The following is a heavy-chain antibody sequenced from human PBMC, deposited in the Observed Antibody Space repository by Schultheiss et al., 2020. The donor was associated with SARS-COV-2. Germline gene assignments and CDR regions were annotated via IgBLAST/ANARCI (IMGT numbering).Heavy chain of an antibody. CDR1: GFTFSSYD. CDR3: ARGQQWLAKDFDY. V-gene: IGHV3-13*01. D-gene: IGHD6-19*01. Sequence: GGSLRLSCAASGFTFSSYDMHWVRQATGKGLEWVSAIGTAGDTYYPGSVKGRFTISRENAKNSLYLQMNSLRAEDTAVYYCARGQQWLAKDFDYWGQGTLVTVSS. CDR2: IGTAGDT. J-gene: IGHJ4*02.